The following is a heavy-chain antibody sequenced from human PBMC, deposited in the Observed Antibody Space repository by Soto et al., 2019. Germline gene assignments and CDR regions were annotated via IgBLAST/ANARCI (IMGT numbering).Heavy chain of an antibody. Sequence: GESLKISCKGSGYSFTSYWIGWVRQMPGKGLEWMGIIYPGDSDTRYSPSFQGQVTISADKSISTAYLQWSSLKASDTAMYYCARHVARVLVKSRYGSPEYDYWGQGTLVTVSS. CDR3: ARHVARVLVKSRYGSPEYDY. J-gene: IGHJ4*02. V-gene: IGHV5-51*01. CDR2: IYPGDSDT. CDR1: GYSFTSYW. D-gene: IGHD3-10*01.